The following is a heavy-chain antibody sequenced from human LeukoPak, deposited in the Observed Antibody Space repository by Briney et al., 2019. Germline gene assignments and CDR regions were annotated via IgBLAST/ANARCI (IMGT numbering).Heavy chain of an antibody. CDR3: ARGAAAAAGRPYYFDY. V-gene: IGHV4-34*01. CDR2: INHSGST. CDR1: GGSFSGYY. J-gene: IGHJ4*02. Sequence: SETLSLTCAVYGGSFSGYYWSWIRQPPGKGLEWIGEINHSGSTNYNPSLKSRVTISVDTSKNQFSLKLSSVTAADTAVYYCARGAAAAAGRPYYFDYWGQGTLVTVSS. D-gene: IGHD6-13*01.